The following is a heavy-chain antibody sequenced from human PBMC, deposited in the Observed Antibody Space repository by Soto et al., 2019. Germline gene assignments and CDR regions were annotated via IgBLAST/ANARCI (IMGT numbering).Heavy chain of an antibody. CDR2: ISGRGGSR. CDR1: GFTFRSYP. V-gene: IGHV3-23*01. J-gene: IGHJ4*02. Sequence: EVQLLESGGGLVQPGGSLRLSCAASGFTFRSYPMSWFRQAQGKGLEWVPAISGRGGSRFYAVSVNGRFTISRDNSKNTLYLQMNSLRAGDTAVYYCAKSGGRNERGGYYWGQGTLVTVSS. D-gene: IGHD1-1*01. CDR3: AKSGGRNERGGYY.